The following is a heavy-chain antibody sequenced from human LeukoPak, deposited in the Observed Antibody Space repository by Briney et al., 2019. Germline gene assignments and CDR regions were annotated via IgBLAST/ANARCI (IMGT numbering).Heavy chain of an antibody. D-gene: IGHD2-8*01. Sequence: SETLSLTCAVSGYSISRGYYWGWIRQPPGKGLEWIGTIYHSGRTYYNPSLESRVTISVDTSKNQLSLKLNSVTAADTAVYYCARRLYYGDYFDYWGQGALVTVSS. J-gene: IGHJ4*02. CDR1: GYSISRGYY. V-gene: IGHV4-38-2*01. CDR2: IYHSGRT. CDR3: ARRLYYGDYFDY.